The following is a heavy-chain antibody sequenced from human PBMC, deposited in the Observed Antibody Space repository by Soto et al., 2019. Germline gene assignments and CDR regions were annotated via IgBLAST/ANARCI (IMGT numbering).Heavy chain of an antibody. CDR2: IWVDGSNK. Sequence: QVQLVDSGGGVVQPGRSLRLSCAASGFIFSSYGMHWVRQAPGKGLEWVAGIWVDGSNKYYADSVKGRFTISRDNSRNTLYLQMNGLRAEDTAVYYCARDAKSVETTGGFDYWGQGTLVTVSS. CDR1: GFIFSSYG. CDR3: ARDAKSVETTGGFDY. V-gene: IGHV3-33*01. D-gene: IGHD1-26*01. J-gene: IGHJ4*02.